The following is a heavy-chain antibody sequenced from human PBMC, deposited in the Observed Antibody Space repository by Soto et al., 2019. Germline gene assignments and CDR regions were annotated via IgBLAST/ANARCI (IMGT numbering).Heavy chain of an antibody. Sequence: QVQLVESGGGLVRPGGSLRLSCVTSGFTFSDYYMTWIRQAPGKGLEWVSYISSSGSYRNYADSVEGRFTISRDNAKNALYLQMHSLRVEDTAVYYCARDVRCYISSHRDYFDYWGQGILVTVS. CDR1: GFTFSDYY. V-gene: IGHV3-11*06. CDR3: ARDVRCYISSHRDYFDY. D-gene: IGHD3-3*02. CDR2: ISSSGSYR. J-gene: IGHJ4*02.